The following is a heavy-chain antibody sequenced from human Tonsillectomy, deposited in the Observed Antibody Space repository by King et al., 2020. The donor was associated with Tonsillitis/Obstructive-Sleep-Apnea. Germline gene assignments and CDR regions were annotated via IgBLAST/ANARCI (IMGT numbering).Heavy chain of an antibody. Sequence: VQLVESGGGLVQPGGSLRLSCAASGLTFSRYSMNWVRQAPGQGLEWVSCISRSSSTIYYADAVKGRFTISRDNAKNSLYLQMNSLRDEDTAVYYCARDPIRVATNDWYFDLWGRGTLVTVSS. D-gene: IGHD5-12*01. J-gene: IGHJ2*01. CDR3: ARDPIRVATNDWYFDL. V-gene: IGHV3-48*02. CDR2: ISRSSSTI. CDR1: GLTFSRYS.